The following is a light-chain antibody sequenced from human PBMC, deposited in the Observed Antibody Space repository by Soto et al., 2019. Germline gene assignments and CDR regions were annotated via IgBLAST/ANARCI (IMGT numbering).Light chain of an antibody. J-gene: IGLJ2*01. V-gene: IGLV3-1*01. CDR3: QAWDRSTVV. Sequence: SYDLTQPPSVSVSPGQTASITCSGDKLGSKYTCWYQQKPGQSPVLVIYQDYKRPSGIPERFAGSNSGNTATLTISGTQSMDEADYYCQAWDRSTVVFGGGTKVTVL. CDR2: QDY. CDR1: KLGSKY.